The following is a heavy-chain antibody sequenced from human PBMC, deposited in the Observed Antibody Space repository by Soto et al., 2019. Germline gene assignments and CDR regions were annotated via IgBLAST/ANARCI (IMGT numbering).Heavy chain of an antibody. Sequence: ASVKVSCKASRYTFATYDFNWVRQATGQGPEWMGWIDPNTGNTGYAQKFQGRVTMTRNTSISTVYMELSSLRSEDTAVYYCARGPRNWGFDYWGQGTLVTVSS. CDR3: ARGPRNWGFDY. V-gene: IGHV1-8*01. CDR1: RYTFATYD. J-gene: IGHJ4*02. CDR2: IDPNTGNT. D-gene: IGHD7-27*01.